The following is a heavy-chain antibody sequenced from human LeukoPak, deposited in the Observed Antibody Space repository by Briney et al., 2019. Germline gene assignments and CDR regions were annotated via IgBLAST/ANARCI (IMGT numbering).Heavy chain of an antibody. CDR2: IYTSGST. J-gene: IGHJ4*02. CDR1: GGSISSYY. CDR3: ARDIVVERNSYYFDY. D-gene: IGHD2-2*01. Sequence: SETLSLTCTVSGGSISSYYWSWLRQPAGKGLEWIGRIYTSGSTNYNPSLKSRVTMSVDTSKNQFSLKLSSVTAADTAVYYCARDIVVERNSYYFDYWGQGTLVTVSS. V-gene: IGHV4-4*07.